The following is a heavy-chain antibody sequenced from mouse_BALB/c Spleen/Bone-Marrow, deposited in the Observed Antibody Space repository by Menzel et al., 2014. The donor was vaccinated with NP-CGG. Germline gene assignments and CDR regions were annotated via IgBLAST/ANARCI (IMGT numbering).Heavy chain of an antibody. CDR2: INPDSSTI. CDR3: ARLGYYGGFAY. D-gene: IGHD2-3*01. V-gene: IGHV4-1*02. CDR1: GFDFSGLW. J-gene: IGHJ3*01. Sequence: VQLKESGGGLVQPGGSLKLSCAASGFDFSGLWMGWVRQAPGKGLEWIGEINPDSSTINYTPSLKDRFIISRDNAKNTLYLQMSKVRSEDTALYYCARLGYYGGFAYWGQGTLVTVSA.